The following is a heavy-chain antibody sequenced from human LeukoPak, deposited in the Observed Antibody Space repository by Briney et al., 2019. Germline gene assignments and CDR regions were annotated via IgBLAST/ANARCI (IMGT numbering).Heavy chain of an antibody. CDR1: SGSFSGNY. CDR2: INHSGST. V-gene: IGHV4-34*01. Sequence: SETLSLTCDVYSGSFSGNYWSWIRQPPGKGLEWIGEINHSGSTNHNPSLKSRVTLSVDTSKNQVSLKLTSVSAADTAVYYCALRNGHSSSSGDYWGQGTLVTVSS. J-gene: IGHJ4*02. D-gene: IGHD6-6*01. CDR3: ALRNGHSSSSGDY.